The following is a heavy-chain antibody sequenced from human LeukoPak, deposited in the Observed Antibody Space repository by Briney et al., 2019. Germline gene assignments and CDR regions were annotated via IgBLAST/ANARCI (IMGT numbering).Heavy chain of an antibody. CDR3: VKSGGYGLIDY. CDR1: GASISGSVYY. CDR2: IYYTGST. D-gene: IGHD1-26*01. V-gene: IGHV4-39*01. J-gene: IGHJ4*02. Sequence: LETLSLTCAVSGASISGSVYYLGWTRQPPGKGLEWIGLIYYTGSTYYNASLQSRVAISIDTSKNQFSLRLNSVTAADTAMYYCVKSGGYGLIDYWGQGTLATV.